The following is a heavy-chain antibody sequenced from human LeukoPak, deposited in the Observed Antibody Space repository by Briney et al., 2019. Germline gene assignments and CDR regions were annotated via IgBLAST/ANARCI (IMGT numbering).Heavy chain of an antibody. CDR2: INGDGSTT. D-gene: IGHD2-2*01. V-gene: IGHV3-74*01. J-gene: IGHJ4*02. CDR1: GFTFNSYW. Sequence: GGSLRLSCAASGFTFNSYWMHWVRQAPGKGLVWVSRINGDGSTTNYADSVKGRFTISRDNAKNTLYLQMNSLRAEDTAVYSCARAHCSTSSCHFDYWGQGTLVTVSS. CDR3: ARAHCSTSSCHFDY.